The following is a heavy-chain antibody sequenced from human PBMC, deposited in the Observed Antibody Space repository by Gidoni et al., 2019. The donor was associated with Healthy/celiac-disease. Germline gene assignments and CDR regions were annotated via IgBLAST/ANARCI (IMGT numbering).Heavy chain of an antibody. D-gene: IGHD6-13*01. CDR1: GSPFYSYG. V-gene: IGHV1-18*01. Sequence: QVPPVPSAAAVKKPVASVQVCFKAYGSPFYSYGISWVRQAPGQGLEWMGWISPYNGNTNYAQKLQGRVTMTTDTSTSTAYMEQRSLRSDDTAVYYCARVIIAAEPYYFDYWGQGTLVTVSA. J-gene: IGHJ4*02. CDR3: ARVIIAAEPYYFDY. CDR2: ISPYNGNT.